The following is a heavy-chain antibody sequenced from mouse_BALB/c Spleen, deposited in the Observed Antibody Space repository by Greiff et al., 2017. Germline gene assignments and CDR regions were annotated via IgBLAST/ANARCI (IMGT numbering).Heavy chain of an antibody. CDR2: INPSTGYT. CDR1: GYTFTSYW. J-gene: IGHJ3*01. D-gene: IGHD3-1*01. Sequence: VQLQQSGAELAKPGASVKMSCKASGYTFTSYWMHWVKQRPGQGLEWIGYINPSTGYTEYNQKFKDKATLTADKSSSTAYMQLSSLTSEDSAVYYCARWGATFAYWGQGTLVTVSA. CDR3: ARWGATFAY. V-gene: IGHV1-7*01.